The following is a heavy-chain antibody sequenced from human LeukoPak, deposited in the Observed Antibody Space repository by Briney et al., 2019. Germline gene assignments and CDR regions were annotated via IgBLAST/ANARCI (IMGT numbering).Heavy chain of an antibody. D-gene: IGHD3-9*01. V-gene: IGHV1-18*01. J-gene: IGHJ5*02. CDR3: ARVEYDILTGSGKYNWFDP. Sequence: ASVKVSCKASGYTFTSYGMSWVRQAPGQGLEWMGWISAYNGNTNYAQKLQGRVTMTTDTSTSTACMELRSLRSDDTAVYYCARVEYDILTGSGKYNWFDPWGQGTLVTVSS. CDR2: ISAYNGNT. CDR1: GYTFTSYG.